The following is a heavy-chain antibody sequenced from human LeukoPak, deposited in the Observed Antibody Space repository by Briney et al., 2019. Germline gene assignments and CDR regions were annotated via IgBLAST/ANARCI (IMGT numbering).Heavy chain of an antibody. D-gene: IGHD6-13*01. Sequence: SETLSLTCAVYGGSFSGYYWSWIRQPPGKGLEWIGEINHSGSTNYNPSLKRRVTISVDTSKNQFSLKLSSVTAADTAVYYCARDSIAAAGKIYYYYYGMDVWGQGTTVTVSS. CDR3: ARDSIAAAGKIYYYYYGMDV. J-gene: IGHJ6*02. CDR2: INHSGST. CDR1: GGSFSGYY. V-gene: IGHV4-34*01.